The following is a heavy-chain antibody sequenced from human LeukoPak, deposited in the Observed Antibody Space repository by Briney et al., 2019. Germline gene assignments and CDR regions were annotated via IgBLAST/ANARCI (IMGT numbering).Heavy chain of an antibody. D-gene: IGHD5-12*01. J-gene: IGHJ4*02. V-gene: IGHV3-23*01. CDR2: ISGSGGST. CDR1: GFTFSSYA. Sequence: GGSLRLSCAASGFTFSSYAMSWVRQAPGKGLEWVSAISGSGGSTYYADSVKGRFTISRDNSKNTLYPQMNSLRAEDTAVYYCAKAPSGYDWSPFDYWGQGTLVTVSS. CDR3: AKAPSGYDWSPFDY.